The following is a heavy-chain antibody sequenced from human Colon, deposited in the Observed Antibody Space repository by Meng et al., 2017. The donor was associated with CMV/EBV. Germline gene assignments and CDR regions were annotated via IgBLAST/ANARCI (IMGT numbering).Heavy chain of an antibody. Sequence: TCAVSGDSISGSSSYWGWIRQPPGRDLEWIATISYSGTTFYSPSLQSRVSISIDTSKNQFSLKLSSVTAADTALYYCAKIGDWSVFLYWGQGTLVTVSS. D-gene: IGHD2-21*02. V-gene: IGHV4-39*01. CDR3: AKIGDWSVFLY. CDR2: ISYSGTT. J-gene: IGHJ4*02. CDR1: GDSISGSSSY.